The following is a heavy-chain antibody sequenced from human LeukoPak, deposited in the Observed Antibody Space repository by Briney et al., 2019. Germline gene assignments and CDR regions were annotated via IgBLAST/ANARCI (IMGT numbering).Heavy chain of an antibody. CDR1: GFTFSSYS. V-gene: IGHV3-21*01. J-gene: IGHJ5*02. Sequence: PGGSLRLPCAASGFTFSSYSMNWVRQAPGKGLEWVSSISSSSSYRYYADSVKGRFTISRDNAKNSLYLQMNSLRAEDTAVYYCARVRWFGELPTPYNWFDPWGQGTLVTVSS. D-gene: IGHD3-10*01. CDR2: ISSSSSYR. CDR3: ARVRWFGELPTPYNWFDP.